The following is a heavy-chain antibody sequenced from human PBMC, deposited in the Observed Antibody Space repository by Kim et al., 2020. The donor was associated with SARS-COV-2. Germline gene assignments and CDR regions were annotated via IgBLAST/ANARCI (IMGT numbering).Heavy chain of an antibody. Sequence: NHEYAVSVKSRITINPDTAGNQFSLHLNSVTPEDTAIYYCARGVGATYFDFWGQGTLVTVSS. CDR2: NH. J-gene: IGHJ4*02. CDR3: ARGVGATYFDF. D-gene: IGHD1-26*01. V-gene: IGHV6-1*01.